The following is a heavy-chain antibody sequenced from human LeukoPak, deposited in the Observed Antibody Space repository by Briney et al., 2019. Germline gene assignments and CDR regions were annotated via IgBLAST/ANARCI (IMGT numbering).Heavy chain of an antibody. V-gene: IGHV4-34*01. Sequence: SETLSLTCAVYGGSFSGYYWSWIRQPPGKGLEWIGEINHSGSTNYNPSLKSRVTISVDTSKNQFSLKLSSVTAADTAVYYCARRVPAARVMDVWGKGTTVTVSS. CDR2: INHSGST. J-gene: IGHJ6*04. CDR3: ARRVPAARVMDV. D-gene: IGHD2-2*01. CDR1: GGSFSGYY.